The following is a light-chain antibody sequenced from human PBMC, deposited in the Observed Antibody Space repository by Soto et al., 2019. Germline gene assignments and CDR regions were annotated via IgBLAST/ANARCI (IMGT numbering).Light chain of an antibody. Sequence: EIVLTQSPATLSLSPGERATLSCRASQSVSRYLAWYQQRPGQAPRLLIYGASTRATGIPARFSGSGSGTEFTLTISSLQSEDFAVYYCQQYNNWPHLTFGQGTKVDIK. CDR1: QSVSRY. V-gene: IGKV3-15*01. CDR3: QQYNNWPHLT. J-gene: IGKJ1*01. CDR2: GAS.